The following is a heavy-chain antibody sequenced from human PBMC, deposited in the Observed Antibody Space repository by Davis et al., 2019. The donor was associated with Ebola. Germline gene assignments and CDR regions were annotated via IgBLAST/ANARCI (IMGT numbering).Heavy chain of an antibody. J-gene: IGHJ6*03. CDR1: GFTFSDYY. V-gene: IGHV3-11*06. CDR2: ISSSSSYT. CDR3: ARDGRVGATPLDYYYYYMDV. Sequence: GESLKISCAASGFTFSDYYMSWIRQAPGKGLEWVSYISSSSSYTNYADSVKGRFTISRDNAKNSLYLQMNSLRAEDTAVYYCARDGRVGATPLDYYYYYMDVWGKGTTVTVSS. D-gene: IGHD1-26*01.